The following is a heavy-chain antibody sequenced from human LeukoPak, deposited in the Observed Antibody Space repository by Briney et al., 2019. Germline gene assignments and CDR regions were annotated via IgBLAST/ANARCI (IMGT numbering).Heavy chain of an antibody. D-gene: IGHD5-12*01. CDR2: INHSGST. Sequence: SETLSLTCTVSGGSISSGGYYWSWIRQPPGKGLEWIGEINHSGSTNYNPSLKSRVTISVDTSKNQFSLKLSSVTAADTAVYYCASLGGLAGYDSGVSDYWGQGTLVTVSS. J-gene: IGHJ4*02. V-gene: IGHV4-39*07. CDR1: GGSISSGGYY. CDR3: ASLGGLAGYDSGVSDY.